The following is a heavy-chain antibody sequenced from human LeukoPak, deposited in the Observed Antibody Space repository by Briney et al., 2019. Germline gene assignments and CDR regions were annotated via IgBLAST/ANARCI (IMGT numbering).Heavy chain of an antibody. J-gene: IGHJ4*02. CDR1: GFTFSSYA. V-gene: IGHV3-23*01. D-gene: IGHD5-12*01. Sequence: GGSLRLSCAASGFTFSSYAMSWVRQAPGKGLEWVSAISGSGDSTYYADSVKGRFTISRDNSKNTLYLQMNSLRVEDTALYYCAKAPEGKSAYALPANWGQGTLVTVSS. CDR3: AKAPEGKSAYALPAN. CDR2: ISGSGDST.